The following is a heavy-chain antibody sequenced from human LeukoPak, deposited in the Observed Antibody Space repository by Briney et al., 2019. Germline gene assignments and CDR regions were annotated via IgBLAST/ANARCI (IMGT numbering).Heavy chain of an antibody. V-gene: IGHV4-30-4*01. J-gene: IGHJ4*02. CDR1: GGSISSGDYY. CDR3: ASSYYYDSSGYTPIDY. CDR2: IYYSGST. Sequence: SQTLSLTCTVSGGSISSGDYYWRWIRQPPGKGLEWIGYIYYSGSTYYNPSLKSRVTISVDTSKNQFSLKLSSVTAADTAVYYCASSYYYDSSGYTPIDYWGQGTLVTVSS. D-gene: IGHD3-22*01.